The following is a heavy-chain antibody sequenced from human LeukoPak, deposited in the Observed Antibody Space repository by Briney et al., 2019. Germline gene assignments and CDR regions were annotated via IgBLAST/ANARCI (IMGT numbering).Heavy chain of an antibody. CDR3: ARDGGYSGYDYPAAFDI. D-gene: IGHD5-12*01. J-gene: IGHJ3*02. CDR2: IYYSGST. CDR1: GGYITSSSYY. V-gene: IGHV4-61*01. Sequence: PSETLSLTCTASGGYITSSSYYWGWIRQPPGKGLEWIGYIYYSGSTNYNPSLKSRVTISVDTSKNQFSLKLSSVTAADTAVYYCARDGGYSGYDYPAAFDIWGQGTMVTVSS.